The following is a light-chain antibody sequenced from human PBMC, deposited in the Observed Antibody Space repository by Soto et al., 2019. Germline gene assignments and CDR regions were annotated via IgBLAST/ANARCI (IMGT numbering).Light chain of an antibody. CDR1: QSISSY. CDR3: QQFNTSPWT. Sequence: DIQMTQSPSSLSASVGDRVIITCPASQSISSYLNWYQQKPGRAPKXLIYKSSILESGVPSRFSGSRSGTEFTLTISSLQPDDVATYYCQQFNTSPWTFGQGTKVDI. J-gene: IGKJ1*01. V-gene: IGKV1-5*03. CDR2: KSS.